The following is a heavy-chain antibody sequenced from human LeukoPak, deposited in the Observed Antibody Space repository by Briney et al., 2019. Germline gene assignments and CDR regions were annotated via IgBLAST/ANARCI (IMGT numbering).Heavy chain of an antibody. J-gene: IGHJ6*02. V-gene: IGHV1-69*13. CDR1: GYTFTSYY. D-gene: IGHD3-10*01. CDR3: ARIPITMVRGVIYYYYYYGMDV. Sequence: SVKVSCKASGYTFTSYYMHWVRQAPGQGLEWMGRIIPIFGTANYAQKFQGRVTITADEPTSTAYMELSSLRSEDTAVYYCARIPITMVRGVIYYYYYYGMDVWGQGTTVTVSS. CDR2: IIPIFGTA.